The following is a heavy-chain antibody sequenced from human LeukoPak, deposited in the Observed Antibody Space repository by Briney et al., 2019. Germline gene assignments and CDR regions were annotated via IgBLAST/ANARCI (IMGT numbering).Heavy chain of an antibody. J-gene: IGHJ6*02. D-gene: IGHD3-22*01. V-gene: IGHV1-2*02. CDR1: GYTFTGYY. CDR3: ARRMYYYDSSGFSYGMDV. CDR2: INPNSGGT. Sequence: SVKVSCKASGYTFTGYYMHWVRQAPGQGLAWMGWINPNSGGTNYAQKFQGRVTMTRDTSISTAYMELSRLRSDDTAVYYCARRMYYYDSSGFSYGMDVWGQGTTVTVSS.